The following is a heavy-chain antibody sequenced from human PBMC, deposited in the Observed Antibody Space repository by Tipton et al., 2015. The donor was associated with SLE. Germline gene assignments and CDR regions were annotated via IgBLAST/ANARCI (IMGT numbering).Heavy chain of an antibody. CDR3: AKFGPYTANSGGREFDY. Sequence: TLSLTCTVSGGSIRSGGYFLSWIRQHPGKGLEWIGDIQFSGSTYYNPSLKSRVSISVDTSKNQFSLKLSSVTAADTAVYYCAKFGPYTANSGGREFDYWGQGTLVTVFS. CDR2: IQFSGST. J-gene: IGHJ4*02. D-gene: IGHD6-19*01. V-gene: IGHV4-31*03. CDR1: GGSIRSGGYF.